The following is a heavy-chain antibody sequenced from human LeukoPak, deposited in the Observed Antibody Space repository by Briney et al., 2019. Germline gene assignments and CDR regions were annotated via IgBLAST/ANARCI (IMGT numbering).Heavy chain of an antibody. CDR3: ARQTGSGLFILP. CDR1: GVSISSSNSY. V-gene: IGHV4-39*01. D-gene: IGHD3/OR15-3a*01. CDR2: IYYSGNT. Sequence: SETLSLTCTVSGVSISSSNSYWGWIRQPPGKGLEWIGSIYYSGNTYYNASLKSQVSISIDTSKNQFSLKLTSVTAADTAVYYCARQTGSGLFILPGGQETLVTVSS. J-gene: IGHJ4*02.